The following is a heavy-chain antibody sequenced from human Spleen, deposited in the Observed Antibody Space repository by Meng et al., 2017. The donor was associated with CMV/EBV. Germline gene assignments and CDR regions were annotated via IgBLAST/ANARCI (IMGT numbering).Heavy chain of an antibody. CDR2: INSDGSST. CDR1: GFTFSSYW. J-gene: IGHJ6*02. D-gene: IGHD3-16*02. V-gene: IGHV3-74*01. Sequence: GESLKISCAASGFTFSSYWMHWVRQAPGKGLVWVSRINSDGSSTSYADSVKGRFTISRDNAKNTLYLQMNSLRAEDTAVYYCARDGVVRSYRTPGYGMDVWGQGTTVTVSS. CDR3: ARDGVVRSYRTPGYGMDV.